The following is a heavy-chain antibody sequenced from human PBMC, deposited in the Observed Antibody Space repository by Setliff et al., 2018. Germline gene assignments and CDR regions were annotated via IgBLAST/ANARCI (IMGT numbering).Heavy chain of an antibody. CDR2: LGSGGKT. J-gene: IGHJ3*02. CDR1: GFTFRSFA. D-gene: IGHD6-19*01. V-gene: IGHV3-23*01. CDR3: AKEDSSGWYGGAFDI. Sequence: GGSLRLSCAASGFTFRSFAMSWVRQAPGKGLEWVSALGSGGKTYYADSVKGRFTISRDTSKNTLYLQMSSLRAEDTAIYYCAKEDSSGWYGGAFDIWGQGTLVTVSS.